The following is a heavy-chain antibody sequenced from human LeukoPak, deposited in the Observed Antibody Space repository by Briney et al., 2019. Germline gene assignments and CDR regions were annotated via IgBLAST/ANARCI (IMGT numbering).Heavy chain of an antibody. Sequence: ASVKVSCKASGYTFTGYYMHWVRQAPGQGLEWMGWINPNSGGTNYAQKFQGRVTMTEDTSTDTAYMELSSLRSEDTAVYYCATWPEYYYGSGSPPGYWGQGTLVTVSS. J-gene: IGHJ4*02. CDR1: GYTFTGYY. D-gene: IGHD3-10*01. V-gene: IGHV1-2*02. CDR3: ATWPEYYYGSGSPPGY. CDR2: INPNSGGT.